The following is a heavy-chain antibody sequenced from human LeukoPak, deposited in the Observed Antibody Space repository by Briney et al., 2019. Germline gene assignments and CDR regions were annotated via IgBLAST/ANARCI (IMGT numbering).Heavy chain of an antibody. CDR2: INHSGST. CDR1: GGSFSGYY. Sequence: SETLSLTCAVYGGSFSGYYWSWIRQPPGKGLEWIGEINHSGSTNYNPSLKSRVTISVDTSKNQFSLKLSSVTAADTAVYYCARGNYDFWRGYPLDYWGQGTLVTVSS. J-gene: IGHJ4*02. D-gene: IGHD3-3*01. V-gene: IGHV4-34*01. CDR3: ARGNYDFWRGYPLDY.